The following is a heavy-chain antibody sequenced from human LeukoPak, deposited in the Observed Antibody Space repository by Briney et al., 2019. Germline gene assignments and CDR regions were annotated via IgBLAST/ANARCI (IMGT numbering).Heavy chain of an antibody. CDR3: ARVSGYDWESFYDY. D-gene: IGHD5-12*01. Sequence: PSETLSLTCIVSGGSISSSSYYWGRIRQPPGKGLEWIGSIYYSGSTYYNPSLKSRVTISVDRSKNQFSLKLTSVTAADTAVYYCARVSGYDWESFYDYWGQGTLVTVSS. V-gene: IGHV4-39*07. CDR1: GGSISSSSYY. CDR2: IYYSGST. J-gene: IGHJ4*02.